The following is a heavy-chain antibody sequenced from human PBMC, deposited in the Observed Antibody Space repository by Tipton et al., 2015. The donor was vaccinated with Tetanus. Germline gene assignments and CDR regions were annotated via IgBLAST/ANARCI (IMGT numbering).Heavy chain of an antibody. V-gene: IGHV4-59*01. CDR2: ISYSGDT. CDR1: GGSISNYY. J-gene: IGHJ5*02. CDR3: ARSHVLRVTVDGEEMPRSGRFDP. Sequence: LRLSCTVSGGSISNYYWNWIRQSPGKGLEWLGNISYSGDTDYNPSLQSRVTISLDTAKNHFSLRRNSVTAADKAVYYCARSHVLRVTVDGEEMPRSGRFDPWGQGTLATVST. D-gene: IGHD5-24*01.